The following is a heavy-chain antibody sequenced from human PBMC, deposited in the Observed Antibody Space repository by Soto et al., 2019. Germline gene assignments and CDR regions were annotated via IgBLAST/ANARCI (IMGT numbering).Heavy chain of an antibody. CDR2: IYYSGST. Sequence: SETLSLTCTVSGGSISSYYWSWIRQPPGKGLEWIGYIYYSGSTNYNPSLKSRVTISVDTSKNQFSLKLSSVTAADTAVYYCARDHEGGWSSLFDYWGQGTLVTVSS. CDR3: ARDHEGGWSSLFDY. D-gene: IGHD6-19*01. CDR1: GGSISSYY. V-gene: IGHV4-59*01. J-gene: IGHJ4*02.